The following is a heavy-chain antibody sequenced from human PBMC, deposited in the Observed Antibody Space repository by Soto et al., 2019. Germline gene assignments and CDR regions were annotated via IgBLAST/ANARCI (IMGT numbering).Heavy chain of an antibody. D-gene: IGHD5-18*01. CDR1: GGSISSYY. J-gene: IGHJ6*02. CDR3: ARGGTSGYGYALAGGMDV. V-gene: IGHV4-59*01. CDR2: IYNTGST. Sequence: PSETLSLTCTVSGGSISSYYWSWIRQPPGKGLEWIAYIYNTGSTNYNPSLKSRVTISVDTSTNQFSLKLSSVTAADTAVYYCARGGTSGYGYALAGGMDVWGQGTTVTVSS.